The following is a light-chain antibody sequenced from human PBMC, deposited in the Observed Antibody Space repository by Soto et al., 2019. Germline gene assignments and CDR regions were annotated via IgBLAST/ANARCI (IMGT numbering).Light chain of an antibody. CDR3: HVWDSSSDQVV. J-gene: IGLJ3*02. V-gene: IGLV3-21*04. CDR2: YDT. Sequence: SYVVIQPPSVSVAPGKTASITCGGNKIGGKTVHWFQQKPGQAPVVVLYYDTHRPSGIPERFTGSNSGNTATLTISRVEAGDEADYCCHVWDSSSDQVVFGGGTKLTVL. CDR1: KIGGKT.